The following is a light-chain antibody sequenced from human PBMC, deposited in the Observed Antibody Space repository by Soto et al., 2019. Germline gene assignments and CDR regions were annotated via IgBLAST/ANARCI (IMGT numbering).Light chain of an antibody. CDR2: GAS. CDR1: ESFGRTY. CDR3: QQYYASPLT. J-gene: IGKJ4*01. Sequence: EIVLTQSPCTLSLSPGERATVSCRASESFGRTYLAWYQQKTGQAPSLLIHGASSRAPGIPHRFSGSNSGTAFTLTISSLEPEDSAVYYWQQYYASPLTFGVGTKVESK. V-gene: IGKV3-20*01.